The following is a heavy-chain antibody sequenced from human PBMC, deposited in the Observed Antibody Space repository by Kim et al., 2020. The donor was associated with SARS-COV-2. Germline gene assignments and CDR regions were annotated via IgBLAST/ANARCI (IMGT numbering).Heavy chain of an antibody. V-gene: IGHV4-4*02. D-gene: IGHD1-26*01. CDR2: IYHSGST. CDR1: GGSISSSNW. Sequence: SETLSLTCAVSGGSISSSNWWCWVRQPPGKGLWWIGEIYHSGSTNYNPSLKSRFTISVDKSKNQFSLKLSSVTAADTAVYYCARDKSGVGATTTLYYYYGMDVWGQGTTVTVSS. J-gene: IGHJ6*02. CDR3: ARDKSGVGATTTLYYYYGMDV.